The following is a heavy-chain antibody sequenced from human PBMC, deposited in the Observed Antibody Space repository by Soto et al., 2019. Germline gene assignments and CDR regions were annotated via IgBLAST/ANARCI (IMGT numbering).Heavy chain of an antibody. CDR2: IYYSGST. V-gene: IGHV4-39*01. CDR3: ARHPSSGYSSSWYGHQTNYYFDY. D-gene: IGHD6-13*01. Sequence: SETLSLTCTVSGGSISSSSYYWGWIRQPPGKGLEWIGSIYYSGSTYYNPSLKSRVTISVDTSKNQFSLKLSSVTAADTAVYYCARHPSSGYSSSWYGHQTNYYFDYWGQGTLVTVSS. J-gene: IGHJ4*02. CDR1: GGSISSSSYY.